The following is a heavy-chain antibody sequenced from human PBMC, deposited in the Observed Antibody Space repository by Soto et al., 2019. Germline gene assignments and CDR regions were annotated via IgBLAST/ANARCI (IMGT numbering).Heavy chain of an antibody. J-gene: IGHJ4*02. CDR2: INAGNGNT. CDR3: ARVTGYYLPDY. V-gene: IGHV1-3*05. CDR1: GYTFTDYA. D-gene: IGHD1-26*01. Sequence: QVQLVQSGAEEKKPGASVKVAFKAYGYTFTDYAMHWVRQARGQRLEWMGWINAGNGNTKYSQKFQGRVTITRDTSASTAYMELSSLRSEDTAVYYCARVTGYYLPDYWGQGTLVTVSS.